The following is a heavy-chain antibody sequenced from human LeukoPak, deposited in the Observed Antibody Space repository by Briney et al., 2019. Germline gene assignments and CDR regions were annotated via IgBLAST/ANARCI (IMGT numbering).Heavy chain of an antibody. V-gene: IGHV3-30*04. J-gene: IGHJ6*02. Sequence: GGSLRLSCAASGFTFSSYAMHWVRQAPGKGLEWVAVISYDGSNKYYADSVKGRFTISRDNSKNTLYLQMNSLRAEDTAVYYCARTWRPYYYYGMDVWGQGTTVTVPS. CDR3: ARTWRPYYYYGMDV. CDR1: GFTFSSYA. CDR2: ISYDGSNK.